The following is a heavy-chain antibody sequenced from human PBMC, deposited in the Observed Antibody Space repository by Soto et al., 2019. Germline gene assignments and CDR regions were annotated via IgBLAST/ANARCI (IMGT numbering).Heavy chain of an antibody. CDR3: AKGWLHLDY. CDR2: ISKDGTTK. V-gene: IGHV3-30*18. Sequence: QVQLVESGGGVVQPGRSLRLSCAASGFSFSSYGMHWARQAPGKGLEWVAVISKDGTTKYYTDSVKGRFTISRDNSKNTLYLQMNSLRSEDTAVYYCAKGWLHLDYRGQGTLVTVSS. D-gene: IGHD5-12*01. J-gene: IGHJ4*02. CDR1: GFSFSSYG.